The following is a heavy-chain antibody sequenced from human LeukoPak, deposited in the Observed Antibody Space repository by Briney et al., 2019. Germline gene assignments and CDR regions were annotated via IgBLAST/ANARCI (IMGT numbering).Heavy chain of an antibody. J-gene: IGHJ3*02. CDR2: IYYSGIT. CDR1: GGSISTYY. Sequence: SETLSLTCTVSGGSISTYYWTWIRQPPGKGLEWIGFIYYSGITKYNPSLESRVTISVDTSNNQLSLKLNSVTAADMAVYYCARDRRGLKNAFDMWGQGTMVTVSS. V-gene: IGHV4-59*01. CDR3: ARDRRGLKNAFDM. D-gene: IGHD3-10*01.